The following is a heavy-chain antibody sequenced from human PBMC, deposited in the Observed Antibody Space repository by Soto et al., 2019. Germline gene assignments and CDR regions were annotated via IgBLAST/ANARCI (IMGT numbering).Heavy chain of an antibody. Sequence: EVQLVESGGGLVQPGGSLRLSCAASGFTFSSHDLHWVRQTAREGLEWVSAIGTAGNTFYPDSVKGRFIISRDNARNSLYLQLSGLRVEDTVVYYCARGRCIGNTCLYFDYWRQGMLVTVSS. J-gene: IGHJ4*02. CDR2: IGTAGNT. CDR1: GFTFSSHD. D-gene: IGHD2-8*01. CDR3: ARGRCIGNTCLYFDY. V-gene: IGHV3-13*01.